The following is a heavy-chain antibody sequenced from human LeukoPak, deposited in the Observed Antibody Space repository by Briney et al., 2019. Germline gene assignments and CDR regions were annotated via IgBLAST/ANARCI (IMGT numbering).Heavy chain of an antibody. CDR2: IIPILGMA. J-gene: IGHJ4*02. CDR3: ASLGRYFDY. Sequence: SVKVSCKASGGTFSSYAISWVRQAPGQGLEWMGRIIPILGMANYAQKFQGRVTITADKSTSTAYMELSSLRSEDTAVYYCASLGRYFDYWGQGTLVTVSS. V-gene: IGHV1-69*04. CDR1: GGTFSSYA.